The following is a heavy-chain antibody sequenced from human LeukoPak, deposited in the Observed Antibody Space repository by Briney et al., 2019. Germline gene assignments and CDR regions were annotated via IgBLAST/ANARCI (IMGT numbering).Heavy chain of an antibody. CDR3: ARGIAAAGTVLY. CDR2: INAGNGNT. J-gene: IGHJ4*02. Sequence: ASVKVSCKASGYTFTSYAMHWVRQAPGQRLEWMGWINAGNGNTKYSQKFQGRVTITRDTSASTAYMELSSLRSEDTAVYYCARGIAAAGTVLYWGQGTLVTVSS. V-gene: IGHV1-3*01. D-gene: IGHD6-13*01. CDR1: GYTFTSYA.